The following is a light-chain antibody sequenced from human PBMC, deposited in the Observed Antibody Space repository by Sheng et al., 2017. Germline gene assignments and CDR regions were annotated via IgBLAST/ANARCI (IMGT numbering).Light chain of an antibody. J-gene: IGKJ4*01. CDR3: QQYYNYPPLT. V-gene: IGKV1-8*01. Sequence: IQLTQSPSSLSASTGDRVTITCRASQGISHYLAWYQQKPGKAPKLLIYSASTLQSGVPSRFSGSGSGTDFTLTITSLQSEDFATYYCQQYYNYPPLTFGGGTKVEIK. CDR2: SAS. CDR1: QGISHY.